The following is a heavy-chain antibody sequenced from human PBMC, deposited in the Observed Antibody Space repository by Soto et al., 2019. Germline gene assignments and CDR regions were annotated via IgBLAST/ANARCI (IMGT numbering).Heavy chain of an antibody. Sequence: GGSLRLSCAASGFTVSSNYMSWVRQAPGKGLEWVSVIYSGGSAYYADSVKGRFTISRDNSKNTLYLQMNSLRAEDTAVYYCARERYYYDSSGYCPISYWGQGTLVNVSS. V-gene: IGHV3-53*05. J-gene: IGHJ4*02. CDR3: ARERYYYDSSGYCPISY. D-gene: IGHD3-22*01. CDR1: GFTVSSNY. CDR2: IYSGGSA.